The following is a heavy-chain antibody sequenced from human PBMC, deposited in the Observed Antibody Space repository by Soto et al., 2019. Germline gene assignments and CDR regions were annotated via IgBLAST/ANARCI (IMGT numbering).Heavy chain of an antibody. J-gene: IGHJ6*02. CDR2: ISAYNGNT. D-gene: IGHD3-3*01. CDR3: AREGYYDFWSGPHYYYGMDV. Sequence: QVQLVQSGAEVKKPGASVKVSCKASGYTFTSYGISWVRQAPGQGLEWMGWISAYNGNTNYAQKLQGRVTMTTDTSXXTXYXXLRSLRSDDTAVYYCAREGYYDFWSGPHYYYGMDVWGQGTTVTVSS. V-gene: IGHV1-18*01. CDR1: GYTFTSYG.